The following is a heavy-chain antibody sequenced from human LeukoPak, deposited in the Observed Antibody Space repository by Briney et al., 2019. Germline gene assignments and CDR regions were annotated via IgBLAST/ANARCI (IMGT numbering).Heavy chain of an antibody. CDR1: GLPFSRSW. Sequence: GGSLRLSCEVSGLPFSRSWMHWVRQLPGRGLMWVSSMSDDGTVTTYADSVKGRFIISRDNAKNTLYLQLNSLRGEDTALYFYATAYSGFAYNWFDPWGQGTLVTVSS. CDR3: ATAYSGFAYNWFDP. D-gene: IGHD5-12*01. V-gene: IGHV3-74*01. CDR2: MSDDGTVT. J-gene: IGHJ5*02.